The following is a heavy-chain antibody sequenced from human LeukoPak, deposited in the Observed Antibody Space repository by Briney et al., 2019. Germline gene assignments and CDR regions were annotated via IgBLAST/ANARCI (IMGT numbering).Heavy chain of an antibody. CDR1: AFIFSSYG. V-gene: IGHV3-30*02. CDR3: ATLYDILTGYYNVRGFDY. J-gene: IGHJ4*02. Sequence: PGGSLRLSCAASAFIFSSYGMHWVRQAPGKGLEWVAFIRFDGSDEYYADSMKGRFTISRDNSKNTLYLQMNSLRTEDTAVYYCATLYDILTGYYNVRGFDYWGQGTLVTVSS. CDR2: IRFDGSDE. D-gene: IGHD3-9*01.